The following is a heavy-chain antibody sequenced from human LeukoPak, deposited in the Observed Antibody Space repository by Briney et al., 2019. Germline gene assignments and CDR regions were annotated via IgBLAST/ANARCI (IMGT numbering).Heavy chain of an antibody. CDR1: GFTLSHYY. V-gene: IGHV3-74*01. Sequence: GGSLRLSCAASGFTLSHYYMHWVRQAAGKGLVWVSDINGDGSSTNYADSVKGRFTISRDNAKNTLYLQMNSLRAEDTAVYFCGRGELPYSFACRGKGTLVTVSS. CDR3: GRGELPYSFAC. D-gene: IGHD1-7*01. CDR2: INGDGSST. J-gene: IGHJ4*02.